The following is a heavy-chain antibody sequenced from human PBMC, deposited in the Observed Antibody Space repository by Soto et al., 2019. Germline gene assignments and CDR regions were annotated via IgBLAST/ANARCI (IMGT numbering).Heavy chain of an antibody. Sequence: GESLKISCQFSGYTFTNHWIGWVRQMPGKGLEWMGIINPRDSDTRFSPSFRGQVTLSVDKSISTAYLQWSSLKASDTAMYYCAGKATTVNFDYWGQGTLVTVSS. CDR1: GYTFTNHW. CDR2: INPRDSDT. D-gene: IGHD4-17*01. J-gene: IGHJ4*02. V-gene: IGHV5-51*01. CDR3: AGKATTVNFDY.